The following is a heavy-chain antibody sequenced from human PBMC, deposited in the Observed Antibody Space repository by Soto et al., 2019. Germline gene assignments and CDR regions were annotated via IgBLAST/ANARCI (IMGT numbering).Heavy chain of an antibody. D-gene: IGHD2-21*01. CDR2: VHHSGPT. J-gene: IGHJ3*01. CDR1: GGSITTDTLF. Sequence: SETLSHTCSDSGGSITTDTLFWRWMRQSPGKGLEWIATVHHSGPTYHNPSLKSRVVISADTSKNQFSLKLTSVTARDTAVYYCVKFVAQDVLDTWGQGTLVTVSS. CDR3: VKFVAQDVLDT. V-gene: IGHV4-39*01.